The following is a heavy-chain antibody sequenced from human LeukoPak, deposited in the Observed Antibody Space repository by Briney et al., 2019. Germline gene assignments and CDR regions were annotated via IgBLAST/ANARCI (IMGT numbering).Heavy chain of an antibody. CDR3: AGESIAVADFDY. D-gene: IGHD6-19*01. Sequence: GRSLRLSCAASGFTFNSYAMHWVRQAPGKGLEWVAVISYDGSNKYYADSVKGRFTISRDNSKNTLYLQMNSLRAEDTAVYYCAGESIAVADFDYWGQGTLVTVSS. CDR1: GFTFNSYA. V-gene: IGHV3-30*04. CDR2: ISYDGSNK. J-gene: IGHJ4*02.